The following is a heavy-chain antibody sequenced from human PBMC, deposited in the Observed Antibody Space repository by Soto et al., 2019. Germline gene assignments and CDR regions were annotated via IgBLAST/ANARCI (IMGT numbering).Heavy chain of an antibody. J-gene: IGHJ6*02. CDR2: IVPIFGA. Sequence: QVQLVQSGAEVKKPGSSVKVSCKSSGGTFSNYGFSWVRQAPGQGLECMGVIVPIFGAEHPQKFQGRVTITAAESTNTFFMELRGLIIEDTAVYYCARGGSDYEGSGYYQGHVWGQGTTVTVSS. CDR3: ARGGSDYEGSGYYQGHV. CDR1: GGTFSNYG. V-gene: IGHV1-69*12. D-gene: IGHD3-22*01.